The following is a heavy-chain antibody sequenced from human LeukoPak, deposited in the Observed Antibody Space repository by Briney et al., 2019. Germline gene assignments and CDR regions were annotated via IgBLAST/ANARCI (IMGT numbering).Heavy chain of an antibody. V-gene: IGHV4-39*01. Sequence: SETLSLTCNVSGGSISSSTYYWSWIRQPPGMGLEWIGSIYYSGSTLYNASPKSRVTISVDTSKNHFSLKLSSVTAADTAVYYCARHFHYSNNWFDPWGQGTLVTVSS. CDR3: ARHFHYSNNWFDP. CDR2: IYYSGST. J-gene: IGHJ5*02. CDR1: GGSISSSTYY. D-gene: IGHD4-11*01.